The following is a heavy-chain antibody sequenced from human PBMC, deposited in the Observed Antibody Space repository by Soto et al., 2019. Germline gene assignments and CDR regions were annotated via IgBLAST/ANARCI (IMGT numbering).Heavy chain of an antibody. D-gene: IGHD4-17*01. V-gene: IGHV4-59*08. CDR2: IYYSGST. CDR3: ARRYGATLDY. CDR1: GGSISGYY. Sequence: PSETLSLTCTVSGGSISGYYWRWIRQPPGKGLEWIGYIYYSGSTNYNPSLKSRVTISVDTSKNQFSLKLSSVTAADTAVYYCARRYGATLDYWGQGTLVTVS. J-gene: IGHJ4*02.